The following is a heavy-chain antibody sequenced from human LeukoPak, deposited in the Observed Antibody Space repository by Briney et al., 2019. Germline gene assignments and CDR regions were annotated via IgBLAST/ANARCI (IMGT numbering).Heavy chain of an antibody. V-gene: IGHV1-2*02. CDR2: INPNSGGT. CDR3: ARGFAYYYDSSGLGY. Sequence: ASVKVSCKASGYTFTGYYMHWVRQAPGQGLEWMGWINPNSGGTNYAQKFQGRVTMTRDTSIGTAYVELSRLRSDDTAVYYCARGFAYYYDSSGLGYWGQGTLVTVSS. J-gene: IGHJ4*02. CDR1: GYTFTGYY. D-gene: IGHD3-22*01.